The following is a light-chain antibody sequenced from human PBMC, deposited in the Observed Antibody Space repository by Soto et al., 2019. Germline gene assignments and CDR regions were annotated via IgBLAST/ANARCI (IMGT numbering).Light chain of an antibody. CDR1: ESVGSH. V-gene: IGKV3-15*01. Sequence: DTVMTQSPVTLSLSPGETATLSCRASESVGSHLAWYQQIPGQAPRLLIYGVSTRATGIPARFRGSGSETEITLTISRLQSEDFGVYFCQQYDNWPPWTFGQGTKVEI. CDR3: QQYDNWPPWT. CDR2: GVS. J-gene: IGKJ1*01.